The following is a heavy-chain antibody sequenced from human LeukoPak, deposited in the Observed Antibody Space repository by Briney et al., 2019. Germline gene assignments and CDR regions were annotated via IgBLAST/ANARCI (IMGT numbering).Heavy chain of an antibody. Sequence: SQTLSLTCAISGDSVSSNSAAWNWIRQSPSRGLEWLGRTYYRSKWYNDYAVSVKSRITINPDTSKNQFSLQLNSVTPEDTAVYYCARGNRNFWSGEEVGYYYYYYMDVWGKGTTVTVSS. D-gene: IGHD3-3*01. V-gene: IGHV6-1*01. J-gene: IGHJ6*03. CDR2: TYYRSKWYN. CDR3: ARGNRNFWSGEEVGYYYYYYMDV. CDR1: GDSVSSNSAA.